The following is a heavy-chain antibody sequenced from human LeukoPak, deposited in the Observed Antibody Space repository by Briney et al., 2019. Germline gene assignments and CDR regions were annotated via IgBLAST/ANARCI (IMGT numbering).Heavy chain of an antibody. CDR1: GYTFTDYY. CDR3: ARDYDSSGNYGMDV. Sequence: ASVKVSCKASGYTFTDYYMHWVRQAPGQGLEWMRWINPNSGGTNYAQKFQGRVTMTRDTSISTAYMELSRLRSDDTAVYYCARDYDSSGNYGMDVWGQGTTVTVSS. J-gene: IGHJ6*02. V-gene: IGHV1-2*02. D-gene: IGHD3-22*01. CDR2: INPNSGGT.